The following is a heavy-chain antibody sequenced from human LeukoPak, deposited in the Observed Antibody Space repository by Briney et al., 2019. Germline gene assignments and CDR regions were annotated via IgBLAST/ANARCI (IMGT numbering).Heavy chain of an antibody. CDR2: IYTDGST. Sequence: SETLSLTCAVSGGSVSRGYYYWSWIRQPAGERLEWIGRIYTDGSTYYNPSLKSRVTISLDTSKNHFSLKLTSVTAADTAVYYCARSAGSGYSYGYDAFDIWGQGTMVTVSS. D-gene: IGHD5-18*01. J-gene: IGHJ3*02. CDR1: GGSVSRGYYY. CDR3: ARSAGSGYSYGYDAFDI. V-gene: IGHV4-61*02.